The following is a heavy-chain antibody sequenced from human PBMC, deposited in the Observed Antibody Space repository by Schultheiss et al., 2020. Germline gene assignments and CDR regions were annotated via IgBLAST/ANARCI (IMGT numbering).Heavy chain of an antibody. CDR2: IFHSGKT. D-gene: IGHD1-14*01. Sequence: SQTLSLTCAVSGYSISSDYYWGWIRQPPGKGLEWIGSIFHSGKTYYNPSLKSRVTLSVDTSNNHFSLRLTSVTAADTAVYYCASIRNHNAAFDVWGQGTVVTVSS. CDR3: ASIRNHNAAFDV. V-gene: IGHV4-38-2*01. J-gene: IGHJ3*01. CDR1: GYSISSDYY.